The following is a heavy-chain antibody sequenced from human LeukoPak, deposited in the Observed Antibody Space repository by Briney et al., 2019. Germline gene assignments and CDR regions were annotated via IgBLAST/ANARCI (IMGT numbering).Heavy chain of an antibody. V-gene: IGHV3-23*01. CDR3: AKVPYSDYGSGRPPFMDV. CDR1: GFTFSNYA. J-gene: IGHJ6*02. CDR2: ISNTGSAT. D-gene: IGHD3-10*01. Sequence: PGGSLRLSCAASGFTFSNYAMSWVRQAPGKGLEWVSSISNTGSATYYADSVKGRFTISRDNSKTPLYLQMNHLRAEDTAMDYCAKVPYSDYGSGRPPFMDVWGQGTTVAVSS.